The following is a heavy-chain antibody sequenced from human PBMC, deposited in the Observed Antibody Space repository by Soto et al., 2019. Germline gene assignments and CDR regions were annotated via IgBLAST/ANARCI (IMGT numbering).Heavy chain of an antibody. Sequence: QVQLQESGPGLVKPSQTLSLTCTVSGGSISSGGYYWSWIRQHPGKGLEYIGYIHNSGTTYYNPSLQSRVTISMDTSKNRFPLKLSSVTAADTAVYYCERDRRDWFDPWGQGTLVTVSS. CDR1: GGSISSGGYY. V-gene: IGHV4-31*03. CDR3: ERDRRDWFDP. CDR2: IHNSGTT. J-gene: IGHJ5*02.